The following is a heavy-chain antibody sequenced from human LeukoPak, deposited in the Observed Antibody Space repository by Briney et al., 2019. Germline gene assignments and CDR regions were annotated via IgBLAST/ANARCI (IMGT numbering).Heavy chain of an antibody. CDR1: GYTFTSYD. CDR3: ARVYLRFHNDAFDI. CDR2: MNPNSGNT. V-gene: IGHV1-8*03. Sequence: ASVKVSCKASGYTFTSYDINWVRQATGQGLEWMGWMNPNSGNTGYAQKFQGRVTITADESTSTAYMELSSLRSEDTAVYYCARVYLRFHNDAFDIWGQGTMVTVSS. D-gene: IGHD5/OR15-5a*01. J-gene: IGHJ3*02.